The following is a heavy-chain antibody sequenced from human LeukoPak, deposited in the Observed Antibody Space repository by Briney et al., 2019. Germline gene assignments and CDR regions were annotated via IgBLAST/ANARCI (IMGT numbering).Heavy chain of an antibody. D-gene: IGHD6-13*01. J-gene: IGHJ6*02. CDR1: GFNVSNNY. CDR3: AREIPQQLVAMDV. V-gene: IGHV3-53*01. CDR2: IFSSGPT. Sequence: GGSVRLSCAASGFNVSNNYMNWVRQAPGKGLEWVSVIFSSGPTYYADSVKGRFTISRDNAENSLYLQMNGLRGEDTAVYYCAREIPQQLVAMDVWGQGTTVTVSS.